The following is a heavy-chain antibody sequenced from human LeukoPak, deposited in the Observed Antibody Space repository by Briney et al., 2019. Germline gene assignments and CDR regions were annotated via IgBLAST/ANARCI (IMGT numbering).Heavy chain of an antibody. Sequence: SETLSLTCTVSGGSISGYYWTWIRQPPGKGLEWIGNIYYSGSTNYNPSLKSRVSMSVDTSNIQFSLKLSSVTAADTAVYYCARGGTYNGILSFDPWGQGTLVTVSS. CDR3: ARGGTYNGILSFDP. J-gene: IGHJ5*02. CDR1: GGSISGYY. D-gene: IGHD1-14*01. V-gene: IGHV4-59*01. CDR2: IYYSGST.